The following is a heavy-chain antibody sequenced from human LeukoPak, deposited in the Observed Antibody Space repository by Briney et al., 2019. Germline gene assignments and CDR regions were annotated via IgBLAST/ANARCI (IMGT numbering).Heavy chain of an antibody. Sequence: GGSLRLSCAASGFTFSSYAMSWVRQAPGKGLEWVSAISGSGGSTYYADSVKGRFTISRDNSKNTLYLQMNSLRAEDTAVYYCTGNYYDSSGYLRALLDYYYYYGMDVWGQGTTVTVSS. D-gene: IGHD3-22*01. V-gene: IGHV3-23*01. CDR2: ISGSGGST. CDR1: GFTFSSYA. J-gene: IGHJ6*02. CDR3: TGNYYDSSGYLRALLDYYYYYGMDV.